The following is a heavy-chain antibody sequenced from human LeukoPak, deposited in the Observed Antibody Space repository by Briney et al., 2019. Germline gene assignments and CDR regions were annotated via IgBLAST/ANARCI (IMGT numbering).Heavy chain of an antibody. V-gene: IGHV3-23*01. CDR2: ISNTGGST. CDR3: ARDYYDSRAFDY. Sequence: PGGSLRLSCAASGFSFNTYAMSWVRQAPGKGLEWASAISNTGGSTYYADSVKGRFTISRDNSKNTLYLQMNSLRAEDTAVYYCARDYYDSRAFDYWGQGTLVTVSS. CDR1: GFSFNTYA. J-gene: IGHJ4*02. D-gene: IGHD3-22*01.